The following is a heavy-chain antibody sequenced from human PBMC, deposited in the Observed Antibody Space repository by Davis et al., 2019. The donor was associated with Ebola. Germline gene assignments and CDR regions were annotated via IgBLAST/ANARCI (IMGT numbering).Heavy chain of an antibody. J-gene: IGHJ6*02. CDR1: GGTFSSYA. V-gene: IGHV1-69*06. CDR2: MIPIFGTA. Sequence: SVKVSCKASGGTFSSYAISWVRQAPGQGLEWMGGMIPIFGTANYAQKFQGRVTITADKSTSTAYMELSSLRSEDTAVYYCARDVTIFGVVIQGRYYYGMDVWGQGTTVTVSS. D-gene: IGHD3-3*01. CDR3: ARDVTIFGVVIQGRYYYGMDV.